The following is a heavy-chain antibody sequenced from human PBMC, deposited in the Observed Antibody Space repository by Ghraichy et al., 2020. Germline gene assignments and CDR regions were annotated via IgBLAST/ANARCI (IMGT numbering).Heavy chain of an antibody. V-gene: IGHV3-66*01. D-gene: IGHD6-19*01. Sequence: GGSLRLSCAASGFTVGNNYMRWVRQAPGKGLEWVSLIYSGGSTYYADSVRGRFTISRDNSKNTLYLQMNSLRAEDMAVYYCATSPNAGCWGQGTLVIVSS. J-gene: IGHJ4*02. CDR1: GFTVGNNY. CDR2: IYSGGST. CDR3: ATSPNAGC.